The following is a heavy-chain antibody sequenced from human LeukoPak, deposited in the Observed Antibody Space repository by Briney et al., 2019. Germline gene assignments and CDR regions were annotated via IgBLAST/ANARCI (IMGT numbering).Heavy chain of an antibody. CDR3: ARDAPIAAAGSSYYYYYGMDV. J-gene: IGHJ6*02. D-gene: IGHD6-13*01. V-gene: IGHV1-69*04. CDR2: IIPILGIA. CDR1: GGTFSSYA. Sequence: SVKVSCKASGGTFSSYAISWVRQAPGQGLEWMGRIIPILGIANYAQKFKGRVTITADKSTSTAYMELSSLRSEDTAVYYRARDAPIAAAGSSYYYYYGMDVWGQGTTVTVSS.